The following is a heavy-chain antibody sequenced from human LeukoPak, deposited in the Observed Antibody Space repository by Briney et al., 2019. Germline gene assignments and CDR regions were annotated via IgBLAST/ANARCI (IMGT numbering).Heavy chain of an antibody. CDR2: ISRTGDST. V-gene: IGHV3-23*01. J-gene: IGHJ4*02. CDR1: TFTVSTNS. Sequence: GGSLRLSCVASTFTVSTNSMNWVRQAPGRGLEWVSGISRTGDSTSYADSVKGRLTISRDNSKNTLFLQMNSLRVEDTAVYYCASGSGWYISDYWGQGTLVTVSS. D-gene: IGHD6-13*01. CDR3: ASGSGWYISDY.